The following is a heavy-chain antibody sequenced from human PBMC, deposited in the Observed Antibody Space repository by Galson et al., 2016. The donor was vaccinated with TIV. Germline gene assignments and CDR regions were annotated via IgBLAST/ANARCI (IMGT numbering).Heavy chain of an antibody. CDR2: INPNSGGT. Sequence: SVKVSCKASGYTFTDYYLHWVRQAPGQGLELIGWINPNSGGTKYTQKFQGRVTMTRDTSISTVYMELNILKSDDTALYYCARTIYSSTSRSAGYFDPWGRGTLFTVSS. CDR1: GYTFTDYY. J-gene: IGHJ5*02. CDR3: ARTIYSSTSRSAGYFDP. V-gene: IGHV1-2*02. D-gene: IGHD2-2*01.